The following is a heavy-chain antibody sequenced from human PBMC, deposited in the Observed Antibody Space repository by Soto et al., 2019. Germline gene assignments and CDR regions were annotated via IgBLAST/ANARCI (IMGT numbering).Heavy chain of an antibody. CDR3: ARGFSFSDNSDNDRIYFYYGLSV. CDR1: GGSITTGHW. CDR2: IYQSGIT. J-gene: IGHJ6*02. D-gene: IGHD2-15*01. Sequence: SETLSLTCDVSGGSITTGHWWTWVRQSPGKGLEWIGEIYQSGITNYNPSLNSRLSISMDQSKNQFSLKLTSVTAADTALCFCARGFSFSDNSDNDRIYFYYGLSVWGQGTTVTVSS. V-gene: IGHV4-4*02.